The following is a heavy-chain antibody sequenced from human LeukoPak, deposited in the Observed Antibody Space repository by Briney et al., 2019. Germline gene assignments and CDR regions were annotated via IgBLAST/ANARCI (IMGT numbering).Heavy chain of an antibody. V-gene: IGHV1-46*01. CDR2: INPSGGST. J-gene: IGHJ4*02. CDR1: GYTFTSYY. CDR3: ARSGPGGYSGYELDY. D-gene: IGHD5-12*01. Sequence: GASVKVSCKASGYTFTSYYMHWVRQAPGQGLEWMGIINPSGGSTSYAQKFQGRVTITADESTSTAYMELSSLRSEDTAVYYCARSGPGGYSGYELDYWGQGTLVTVSS.